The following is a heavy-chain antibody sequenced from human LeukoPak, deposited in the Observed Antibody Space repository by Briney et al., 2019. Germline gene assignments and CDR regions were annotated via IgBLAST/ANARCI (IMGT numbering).Heavy chain of an antibody. CDR1: GFTFSSYG. CDR3: ARTYYDILTGYNPYFDY. Sequence: GGSLSLSSAESGFTFSSYGRHWVRQAPGKGMEWVSFLRFDATSNYYAESVRGRFTISRDNAKNFLYLQMNSLRAEDTAVYYCARTYYDILTGYNPYFDYWGQGILVTVSS. J-gene: IGHJ4*02. V-gene: IGHV3-30*02. CDR2: LRFDATSN. D-gene: IGHD3-9*01.